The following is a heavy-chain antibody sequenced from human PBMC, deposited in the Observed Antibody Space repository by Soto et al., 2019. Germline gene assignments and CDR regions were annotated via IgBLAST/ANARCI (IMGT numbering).Heavy chain of an antibody. J-gene: IGHJ4*02. CDR1: GFSLTTSRMR. Sequence: QITLKESGPPLVKPTQTLTLTCTFSGFSLTTSRMRMAWIRQPPGKALEWPALIFWDDDKRYSPSLKSRLTVTKDSSKNQVVLTITNMDAVATATYFCAHTTHHYASSGNSQYYFDYWGQGTLVTVSS. V-gene: IGHV2-5*02. D-gene: IGHD3-22*01. CDR3: AHTTHHYASSGNSQYYFDY. CDR2: IFWDDDK.